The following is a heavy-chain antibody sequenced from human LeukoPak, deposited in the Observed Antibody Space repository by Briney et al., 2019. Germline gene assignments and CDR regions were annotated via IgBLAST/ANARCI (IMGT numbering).Heavy chain of an antibody. V-gene: IGHV4-61*08. D-gene: IGHD5-12*01. CDR1: GGSISSGGYY. Sequence: SQTLSLTCTVSGGSISSGGYYWSWIRQPPGKGLEWIGYIYYSGGTNYNPSLKSRVTISVDTSKNQFSLKLSSVTAADTAVYYCASLTALASLGYYFDYWGQGTLVTVSS. J-gene: IGHJ4*02. CDR3: ASLTALASLGYYFDY. CDR2: IYYSGGT.